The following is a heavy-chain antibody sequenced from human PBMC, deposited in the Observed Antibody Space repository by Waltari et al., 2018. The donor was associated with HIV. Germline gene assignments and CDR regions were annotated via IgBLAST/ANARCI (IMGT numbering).Heavy chain of an antibody. J-gene: IGHJ4*02. CDR3: VRDRTSMTTGDFDS. CDR2: ISRASYVS. Sequence: VELVESGGGLFKPGQSLRLSCNASGIAFDLFTMTWVRQAPGRGVELVASISRASYVSYYSDSLKGRISISRDNAKTSLFLQINSLTADDTGLYFCVRDRTSMTTGDFDSWGQGVPVIVSS. CDR1: GIAFDLFT. V-gene: IGHV3-21*02. D-gene: IGHD1-1*01.